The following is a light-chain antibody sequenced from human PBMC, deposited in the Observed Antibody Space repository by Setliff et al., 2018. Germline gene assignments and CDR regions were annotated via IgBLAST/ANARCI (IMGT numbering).Light chain of an antibody. V-gene: IGLV2-11*01. CDR2: DVS. J-gene: IGLJ1*01. CDR1: SSDVGGYKY. CDR3: CSYAGSYTSLYV. Sequence: SVTISCTGTSSDVGGYKYVSWYQQHPGKAPKLMIYDVSKRPSGVPDRFSGSKSGNTASLTISGLQAEDEADYYCCSYAGSYTSLYVFGTGTKGTV.